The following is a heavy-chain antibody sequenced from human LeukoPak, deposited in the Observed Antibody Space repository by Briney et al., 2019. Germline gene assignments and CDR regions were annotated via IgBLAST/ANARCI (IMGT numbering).Heavy chain of an antibody. CDR1: GGSVNSGSYY. CDR3: ARYRYSTVSAEYFQH. D-gene: IGHD3-16*02. CDR2: IYSSEST. Sequence: SETLSLTCTVSGGSVNSGSYYWTWIRQPAGKGLEWIGHIYSSESTNYNPSLKSRVTMSVDTSKNQFSLKLSSVSAADTAFYYCARYRYSTVSAEYFQHWGQGTLVTVSS. J-gene: IGHJ1*01. V-gene: IGHV4-61*09.